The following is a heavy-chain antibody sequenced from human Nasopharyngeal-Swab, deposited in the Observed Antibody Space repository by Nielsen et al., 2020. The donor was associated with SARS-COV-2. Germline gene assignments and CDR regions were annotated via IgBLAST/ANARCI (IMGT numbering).Heavy chain of an antibody. J-gene: IGHJ4*02. V-gene: IGHV1-18*01. CDR3: ARDSIAFGGPEGDY. D-gene: IGHD3-16*01. CDR1: GYTFTSYG. Sequence: ASVEVSCKTSGYTFTSYGISWVRQAPGQGLEWLGRISVHNGYTNYPQKLQGRVTMTTDTSTTTASMELRSLRSADTAVYYCARDSIAFGGPEGDYWGQGTLVTVSS. CDR2: ISVHNGYT.